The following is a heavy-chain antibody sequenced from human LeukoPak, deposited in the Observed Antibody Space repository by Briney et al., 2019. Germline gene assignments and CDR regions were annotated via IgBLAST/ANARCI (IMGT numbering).Heavy chain of an antibody. CDR1: GFTFSSYW. D-gene: IGHD1-26*01. CDR3: AKEGWRSGSYWAHAFDI. CDR2: INGDGRNI. V-gene: IGHV3-74*01. J-gene: IGHJ3*02. Sequence: GGSLRLSCVASGFTFSSYWMHWVRQDPRKGLVWVSRINGDGRNINYADSVRGRFTISRDNAKNTLYLQMNTLRVEDTAVYYCAKEGWRSGSYWAHAFDIWGQGTMVTVSS.